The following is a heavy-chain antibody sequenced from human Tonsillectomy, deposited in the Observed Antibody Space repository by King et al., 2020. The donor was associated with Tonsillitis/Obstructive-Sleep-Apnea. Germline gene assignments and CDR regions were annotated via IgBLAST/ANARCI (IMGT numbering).Heavy chain of an antibody. J-gene: IGHJ3*02. CDR3: ARDNGGGSALEI. V-gene: IGHV4-34*01. CDR2: ISHSGST. Sequence: VQLQQWGAGLLKPSETLSLTSGVYGGSFSGYYWSWIRQPPGEGLEWIGEISHSGSTNYNPSLKSRVTISVDTSKNQLSLKLNSVTAADTAVYDCARDNGGGSALEIWGQGTMVTVSS. D-gene: IGHD3-16*01. CDR1: GGSFSGYY.